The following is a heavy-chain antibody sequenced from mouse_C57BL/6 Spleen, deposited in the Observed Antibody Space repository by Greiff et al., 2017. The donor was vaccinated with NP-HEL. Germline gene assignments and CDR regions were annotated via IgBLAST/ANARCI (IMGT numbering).Heavy chain of an antibody. CDR1: GFTFSDYG. V-gene: IGHV5-17*01. Sequence: EVQLVESGGGLVKPGGSLKLSCAASGFTFSDYGMHWVRQAPEKGLEWVAYISSGSSTIYYADTVKGRFTISRDNAKNTLFLQMTGLMSEDTAMYYCAKGDGYSPFDYWGQGTTLTVSS. D-gene: IGHD2-3*01. J-gene: IGHJ2*01. CDR2: ISSGSSTI. CDR3: AKGDGYSPFDY.